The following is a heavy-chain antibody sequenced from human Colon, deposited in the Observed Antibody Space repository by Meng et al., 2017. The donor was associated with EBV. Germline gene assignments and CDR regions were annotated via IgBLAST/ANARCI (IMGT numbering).Heavy chain of an antibody. CDR1: GFTFSTYW. D-gene: IGHD3-3*01. CDR3: VRDRPSWT. CDR2: VKPDGTST. Sequence: AQVVGAGGGSVQPGASLRLSCAASGFTFSTYWMHWVRQVPGKGLIWVSRVKPDGTSTYYADSVRGRFTISRDNAKNTVYLQMNTLRAEDTAVYYCVRDRPSWTWGQGTLVTVSS. J-gene: IGHJ5*02. V-gene: IGHV3-74*01.